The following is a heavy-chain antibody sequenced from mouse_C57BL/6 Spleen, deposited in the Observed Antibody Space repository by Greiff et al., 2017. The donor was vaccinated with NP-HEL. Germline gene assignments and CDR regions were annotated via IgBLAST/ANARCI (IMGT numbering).Heavy chain of an antibody. V-gene: IGHV1-82*01. CDR1: GYAFSSSW. CDR2: IYPGDGDT. D-gene: IGHD2-14*01. CDR3: ARGGTPPMDY. Sequence: VKLQQSGPELVKPGASVKISCKASGYAFSSSWMNWVKQRPGKGLEWIGRIYPGDGDTNYNGKFKGKATLTADKSSSTAYMQLSSLTSEDSAVYFCARGGTPPMDYWGQGTSVTVSS. J-gene: IGHJ4*01.